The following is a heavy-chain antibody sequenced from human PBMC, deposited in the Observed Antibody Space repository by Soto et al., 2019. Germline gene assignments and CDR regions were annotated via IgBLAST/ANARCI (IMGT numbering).Heavy chain of an antibody. CDR3: AIRSSTYLNEVIFAP. V-gene: IGHV1-2*02. J-gene: IGHJ5*02. D-gene: IGHD2-2*01. Sequence: QVQLVQSGPEVMRPGASVRVSCKGSRYTFTSYDIFWVRQSPGQGLDWMGWIKTASGDTDYAQKFRGRFAMTRHTSISTAYMELNNLVSDDTAVYYCAIRSSTYLNEVIFAPWGQGTLVTVAS. CDR2: IKTASGDT. CDR1: RYTFTSYD.